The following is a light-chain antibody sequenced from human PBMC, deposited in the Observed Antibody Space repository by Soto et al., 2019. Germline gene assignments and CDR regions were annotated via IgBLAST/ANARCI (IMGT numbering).Light chain of an antibody. CDR2: DAS. Sequence: EVVLTQSPVTVSLSPEQRATLSCRASQSISSNLAWYQQKPGQAPRLLISDASNRATGIPARFSGSGSGTEFTLTISSLEPEDFGVYYCQQRSNWPPEWTFGQGTKVEIK. CDR1: QSISSN. CDR3: QQRSNWPPEWT. V-gene: IGKV3-11*01. J-gene: IGKJ1*01.